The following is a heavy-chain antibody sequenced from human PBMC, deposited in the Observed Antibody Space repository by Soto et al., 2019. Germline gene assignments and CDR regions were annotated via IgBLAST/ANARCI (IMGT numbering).Heavy chain of an antibody. CDR2: ISGSGGST. CDR1: GFTFSSYA. D-gene: IGHD6-13*01. J-gene: IGHJ4*02. CDR3: ANSAGSSWYPDQYYFDY. Sequence: PGGSLRLSCAASGFTFSSYAMSWVRQAPGKGLEWVSAISGSGGSTYYADSVKGRFTISRDNSKNTLYLQMNSLRAEDTAVYYCANSAGSSWYPDQYYFDYWGQGTLVTVSS. V-gene: IGHV3-23*01.